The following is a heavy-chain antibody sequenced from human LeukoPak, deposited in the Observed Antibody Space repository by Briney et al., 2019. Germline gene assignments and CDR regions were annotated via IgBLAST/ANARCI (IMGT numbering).Heavy chain of an antibody. Sequence: GASVKVSCKASGFTFTSSAMQWVRQAPGQGLEWMGWISTYTGNTNYAQKLQGRVTVTTDTSTSTAYMELRSLRSDDTAVYYCARSVDDILTGYSHQYYYYYYMDVWGKGTTVTISS. CDR2: ISTYTGNT. V-gene: IGHV1-18*01. CDR1: GFTFTSSA. D-gene: IGHD3-9*01. J-gene: IGHJ6*03. CDR3: ARSVDDILTGYSHQYYYYYYMDV.